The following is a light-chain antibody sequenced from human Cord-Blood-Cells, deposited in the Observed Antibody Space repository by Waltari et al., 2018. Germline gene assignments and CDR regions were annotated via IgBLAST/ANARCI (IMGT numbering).Light chain of an antibody. CDR2: AAS. CDR1: QGISSY. CDR3: QQLNSYPT. J-gene: IGKJ4*01. Sequence: DIQLTQSPSFLSASVGDRVTITYRASQGISSYLAWYQQKPGKAPKLLIYAASTLQSGVPSRFSGSGSGTEFTLTISSLQPEDFATYYCQQLNSYPTFGGGTKVEIK. V-gene: IGKV1-9*01.